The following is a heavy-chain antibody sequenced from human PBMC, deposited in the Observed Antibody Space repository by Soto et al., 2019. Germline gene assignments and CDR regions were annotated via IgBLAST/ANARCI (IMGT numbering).Heavy chain of an antibody. J-gene: IGHJ4*02. CDR1: GFTFSSYS. Sequence: EVQLVESGGGLVKPGGSLRLSCAASGFTFSSYSMNWVRQAPGKGLEWVSSISSSSSYIYYADSVKGRFTISRDNAKNSLYLQMNSLRAEDTAVYYCARDPTFYNWYYGYFDYWGQGTLVTVSS. CDR3: ARDPTFYNWYYGYFDY. CDR2: ISSSSSYI. D-gene: IGHD1-7*01. V-gene: IGHV3-21*01.